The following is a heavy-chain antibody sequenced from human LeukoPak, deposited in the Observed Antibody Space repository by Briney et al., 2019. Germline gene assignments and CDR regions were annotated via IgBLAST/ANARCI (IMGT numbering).Heavy chain of an antibody. CDR3: AKDRYSGYDSRDY. D-gene: IGHD5-12*01. Sequence: GGSLRLSCAASGFTFSSYAMSWVRQAAGKGLEWVSVISGSGGSTYYADSVKGRFTISRGNSKNTLYLQMNSLRAEDTAVYYCAKDRYSGYDSRDYWGQGTLVTVSS. J-gene: IGHJ4*02. CDR1: GFTFSSYA. CDR2: ISGSGGST. V-gene: IGHV3-23*01.